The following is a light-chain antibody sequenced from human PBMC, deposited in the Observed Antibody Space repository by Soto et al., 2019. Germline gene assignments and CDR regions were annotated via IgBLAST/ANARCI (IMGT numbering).Light chain of an antibody. CDR1: QGIRNF. CDR2: AAS. Sequence: DIQMTQSPSSLSASVGDRVTITCRASQGIRNFLAWYQQKPGKVPKLLIYAASTLQSGVPYRFSGSVSGTDFTLTISSLQPEDGATYYCQKYDSAPLTFGGGTKVEIK. V-gene: IGKV1-27*01. J-gene: IGKJ4*01. CDR3: QKYDSAPLT.